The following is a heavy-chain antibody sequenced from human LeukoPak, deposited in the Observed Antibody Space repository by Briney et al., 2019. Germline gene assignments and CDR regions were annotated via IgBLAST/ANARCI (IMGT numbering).Heavy chain of an antibody. CDR2: INSDGSST. J-gene: IGHJ6*03. CDR1: GFTFSSYW. Sequence: PGGSLRLSCAASGFTFSSYWMHWVRQAPGKGLGWVSRINSDGSSTSYADSVKGRFTISRDNAKNSLYLQMNSLRAQDTAVYYCARATYYYMDVWGKGTTVTVSS. V-gene: IGHV3-74*01. CDR3: ARATYYYMDV.